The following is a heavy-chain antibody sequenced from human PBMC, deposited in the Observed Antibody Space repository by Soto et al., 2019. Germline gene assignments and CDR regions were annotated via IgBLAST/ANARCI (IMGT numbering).Heavy chain of an antibody. CDR3: ARVRWDGFVSGMDV. V-gene: IGHV1-18*01. D-gene: IGHD1-26*01. Sequence: ASVKVSCKASGYTFTSYGISWVRQAPGQGLEWMGWISAYNGNTNYAQKLQGRVTMTTDTSTSTAYTELRSLRSDDTAVYYCARVRWDGFVSGMDVWGQGTTVTVSS. J-gene: IGHJ6*02. CDR2: ISAYNGNT. CDR1: GYTFTSYG.